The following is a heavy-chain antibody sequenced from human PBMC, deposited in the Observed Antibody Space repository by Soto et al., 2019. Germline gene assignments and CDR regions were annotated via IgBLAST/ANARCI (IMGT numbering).Heavy chain of an antibody. CDR3: ARAELRVPNFDY. D-gene: IGHD1-26*01. J-gene: IGHJ4*02. Sequence: VASVKVSCKASGFTFTSSAVQWVRQARGQRLEWIGWIVVGSGNTNYAQKFQGRVTITADESTSTAYMELSSLRSEDTAVYYCARAELRVPNFDYWGQGTLVTVSS. CDR2: IVVGSGNT. CDR1: GFTFTSSA. V-gene: IGHV1-58*01.